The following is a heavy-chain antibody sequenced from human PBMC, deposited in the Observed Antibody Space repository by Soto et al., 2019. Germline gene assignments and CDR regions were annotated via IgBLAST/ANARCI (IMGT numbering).Heavy chain of an antibody. J-gene: IGHJ3*02. CDR3: AKGRRVVVITEDAFDI. D-gene: IGHD3-22*01. V-gene: IGHV3-23*01. Sequence: PGGSLRLSCAASGFTFSSYAMSWVRQAPGKGLEWVSAISGSGGSTYYADSVKGRFTISRDNSKNTLYLQMNSLRAEDTAVYYCAKGRRVVVITEDAFDIWGQGTMVTVSS. CDR1: GFTFSSYA. CDR2: ISGSGGST.